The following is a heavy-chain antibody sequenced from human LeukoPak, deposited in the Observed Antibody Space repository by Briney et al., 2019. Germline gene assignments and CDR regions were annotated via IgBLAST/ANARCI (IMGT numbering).Heavy chain of an antibody. CDR2: INWNGGST. CDR1: GFTFSSYS. Sequence: GGSPRLSCAASGFTFSSYSMSWVRQAPGKGLEWVSGINWNGGSTGYADSVKGRFTISGDNAKNSLYLQMNSLRAEDTAFFYCARSMSTVTTRYFDLWGRGTLVTVSS. D-gene: IGHD4-17*01. J-gene: IGHJ2*01. CDR3: ARSMSTVTTRYFDL. V-gene: IGHV3-20*04.